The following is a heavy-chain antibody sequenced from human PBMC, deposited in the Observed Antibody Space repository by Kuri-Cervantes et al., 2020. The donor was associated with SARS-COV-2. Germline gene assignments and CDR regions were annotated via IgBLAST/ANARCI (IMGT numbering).Heavy chain of an antibody. Sequence: GGSLRLSCEVSGFLFSASAIPWVRQASGKGLEWVCRVRGKANNYATAYAASVKGRFTISRDDSKNMGYLQMNSLKTEDTAVYYCTTLIDYWGQGALVTVSS. V-gene: IGHV3-73*01. CDR2: VRGKANNYAT. J-gene: IGHJ4*02. CDR3: TTLIDY. CDR1: GFLFSASA.